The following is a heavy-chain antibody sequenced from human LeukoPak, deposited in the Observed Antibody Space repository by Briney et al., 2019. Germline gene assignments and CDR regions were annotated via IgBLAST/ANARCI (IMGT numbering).Heavy chain of an antibody. Sequence: GGSLRLSCTASGFTFGDYGMNWVRQAPGKGLEWVGFIRSKGNGGTTEYAASVKGRFTISRDDSKTIAYLQMSSLKSEDTAVYYCAKDRDDYSDPDAFDLWGQGTMVTVSS. J-gene: IGHJ3*01. V-gene: IGHV3-49*04. CDR2: IRSKGNGGTT. CDR1: GFTFGDYG. D-gene: IGHD4-17*01. CDR3: AKDRDDYSDPDAFDL.